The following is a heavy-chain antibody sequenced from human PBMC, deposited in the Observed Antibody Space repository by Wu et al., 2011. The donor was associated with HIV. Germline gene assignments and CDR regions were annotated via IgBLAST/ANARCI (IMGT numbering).Heavy chain of an antibody. Sequence: QVQLVQSGAEVKKPGASVKVSCKASGYTFTSYGISWVRQAPGQGLEWMGWISAYNGDTNYAQKLQGRVTMTTDTSTSTAYMELRSLRSDDTAVYYCARDTIKEGAAAGLFDYWGQGTLGHRLL. V-gene: IGHV1-18*01. J-gene: IGHJ4*02. CDR2: ISAYNGDT. D-gene: IGHD6-13*01. CDR1: GYTFTSYG. CDR3: ARDTIKEGAAAGLFDY.